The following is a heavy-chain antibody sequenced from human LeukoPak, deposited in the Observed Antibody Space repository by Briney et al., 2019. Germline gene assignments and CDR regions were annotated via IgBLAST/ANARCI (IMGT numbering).Heavy chain of an antibody. D-gene: IGHD3-16*01. V-gene: IGHV3-33*03. CDR1: GFTFSFYG. J-gene: IGHJ6*04. CDR3: AELGIIGGV. CDR2: IVHDGNSK. Sequence: GRSLRLSCAASGFTFSFYGMHWVRRAPGKGLEWVAVIVHDGNSKYYADSVKGRFTISRDNAKNSLYLQMNSLRAEDTAVYYCAELGIIGGVWGKGTTVTISS.